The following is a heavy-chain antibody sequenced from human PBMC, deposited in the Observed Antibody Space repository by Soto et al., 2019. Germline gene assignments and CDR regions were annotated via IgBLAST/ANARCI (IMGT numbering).Heavy chain of an antibody. J-gene: IGHJ6*02. D-gene: IGHD5-12*01. CDR3: ARGGATLYGMDV. CDR1: GGSISSGDYY. CDR2: IYYSGST. V-gene: IGHV4-30-4*01. Sequence: SETLSLTCTVSGGSISSGDYYWIWIRHPPGKGLEWIGYIYYSGSTYYNPSLKSRVTISVDTSKNQFSLKLSSVTAADTAVYYCARGGATLYGMDVWGQGTTVTVSS.